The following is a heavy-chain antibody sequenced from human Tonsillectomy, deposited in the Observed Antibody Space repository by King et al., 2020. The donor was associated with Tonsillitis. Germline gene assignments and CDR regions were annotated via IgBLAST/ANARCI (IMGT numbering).Heavy chain of an antibody. CDR2: IDWDDDK. CDR3: ARNLGATGDY. CDR1: GFSLSTSGMC. V-gene: IGHV2-70*11. J-gene: IGHJ4*02. Sequence: TLQESGPALVKPPQTLTLTCTFSGFSLSTSGMCVSRIRQPPGKALEWLARIDWDDDKYYSTSLKTRLTISKDTSKNQVVLTMTNMDPVDTATYYCARNLGATGDYWGQGTLVTVSS. D-gene: IGHD1-26*01.